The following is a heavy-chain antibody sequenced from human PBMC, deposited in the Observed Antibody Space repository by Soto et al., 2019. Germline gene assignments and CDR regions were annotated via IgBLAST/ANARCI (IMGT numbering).Heavy chain of an antibody. CDR1: GYTFTSYA. J-gene: IGHJ4*02. Sequence: QVQLVQSGAEEKKPGASVKVSWKASGYTFTSYAIHWVRQAPGQRLEWMGWINAGNGNTKYSQKFQGRVTITRDTSASTAYMELSSLKSEDTAVYYCARGDWWLFDYWGQGTLVTVSP. V-gene: IGHV1-3*05. D-gene: IGHD2-8*02. CDR3: ARGDWWLFDY. CDR2: INAGNGNT.